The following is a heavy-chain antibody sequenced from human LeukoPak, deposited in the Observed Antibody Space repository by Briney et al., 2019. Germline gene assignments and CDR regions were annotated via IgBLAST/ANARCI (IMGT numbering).Heavy chain of an antibody. J-gene: IGHJ4*02. CDR3: ASDRAYSQFDY. Sequence: GGSLRLSCAASGFTFSTYWMDWVRQAPGKGLEWVASIKEDGSDTNYVGSVRGRFTVSRDNTKNSLYLQMNSLRADDTAVYYCASDRAYSQFDYWGQGTLVTVSS. D-gene: IGHD2-15*01. CDR2: IKEDGSDT. CDR1: GFTFSTYW. V-gene: IGHV3-7*01.